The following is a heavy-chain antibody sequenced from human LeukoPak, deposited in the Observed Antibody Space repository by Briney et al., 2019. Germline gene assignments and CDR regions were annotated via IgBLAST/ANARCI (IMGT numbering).Heavy chain of an antibody. CDR3: AKWSGDYPSYYLDY. Sequence: GGSLRLSCAASGFTFRSYGLHWVRQAPGKGLEWVALIQTDGSSDNYADSVKCRFHIPREAPKNTVYLQMKSLRAEDTAVYSCAKWSGDYPSYYLDYWGQGTLVTVSS. CDR2: IQTDGSSD. J-gene: IGHJ4*02. CDR1: GFTFRSYG. V-gene: IGHV3-30*02. D-gene: IGHD4-17*01.